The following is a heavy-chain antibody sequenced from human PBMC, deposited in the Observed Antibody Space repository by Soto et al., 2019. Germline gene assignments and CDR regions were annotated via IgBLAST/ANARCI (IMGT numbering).Heavy chain of an antibody. J-gene: IGHJ5*02. CDR2: VYHSGST. CDR1: GDSISSTHW. CDR3: ATLPPRIVVTVLPIPT. D-gene: IGHD2-21*01. V-gene: IGHV4-4*02. Sequence: QVYLHQSGPGLVKPSGTLSLTCAVSGDSISSTHWWTWVRQTPGKGLEWIGEVYHSGSTSYNPSLKSRVTISVDKSNHQFSLKLTSVTAADTAVYYWATLPPRIVVTVLPIPTWGQGTLVSVSS.